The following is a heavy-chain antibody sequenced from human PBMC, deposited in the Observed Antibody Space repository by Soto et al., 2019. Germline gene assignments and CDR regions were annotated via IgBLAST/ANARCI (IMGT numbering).Heavy chain of an antibody. CDR2: ISSTSTTI. CDR1: GFTVSTYS. V-gene: IGHV3-48*01. D-gene: IGHD2-15*01. J-gene: IGHJ4*02. CDR3: ARDRGCSGGICYRDLDY. Sequence: PGGSLRLSCAASGFTVSTYSMSWVRQAPGKGLEWVSYISSTSTTIYYADSVKGRFTISRDNAKNSLYLHMNSLSAEDTAVYYCARDRGCSGGICYRDLDYWGQGTLVTVSS.